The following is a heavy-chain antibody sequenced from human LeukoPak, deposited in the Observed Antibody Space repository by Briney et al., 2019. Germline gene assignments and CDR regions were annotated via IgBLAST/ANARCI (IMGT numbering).Heavy chain of an antibody. D-gene: IGHD3-10*01. Sequence: SVKVSCKASGGTFSSYAISWVRQAPGQGLEWMGRIIPILGIANYAQKFQGRVTITADKSTITAYMELSSLRSEDTAVYYCARDQEYYGSGSYSDYWGQGTLVTVSS. CDR1: GGTFSSYA. CDR3: ARDQEYYGSGSYSDY. CDR2: IIPILGIA. J-gene: IGHJ4*02. V-gene: IGHV1-69*04.